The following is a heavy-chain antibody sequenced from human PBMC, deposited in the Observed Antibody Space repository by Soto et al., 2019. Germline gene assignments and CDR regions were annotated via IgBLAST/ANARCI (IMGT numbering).Heavy chain of an antibody. D-gene: IGHD5-12*01. CDR3: AKAWIGARGDIVATIAYGMDA. CDR2: ISYDGSNK. CDR1: GFTFSSYG. V-gene: IGHV3-30*18. Sequence: GGSLRLSCAASGFTFSSYGMHWVRQAPGKGLEWVAVISYDGSNKYYADSVKGRFTISRDNSKNTLYLQMNSLRAEDTAVYYCAKAWIGARGDIVATIAYGMDAWGQGTTVTVSS. J-gene: IGHJ6*02.